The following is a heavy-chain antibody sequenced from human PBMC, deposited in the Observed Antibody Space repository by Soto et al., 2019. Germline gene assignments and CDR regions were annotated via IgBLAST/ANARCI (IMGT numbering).Heavy chain of an antibody. Sequence: GGSLRLSCAASGFTFTNAWMNWVRQAPGKGLEWVGRIKSKTDGGTIDYAAPVKDRFTISRDDSKSTLYLQMNSLKTEDTALYYCTTDRPFTGGGVITTWGQGTMVTVSS. CDR3: TTDRPFTGGGVITT. J-gene: IGHJ3*01. CDR1: GFTFTNAW. D-gene: IGHD3-10*01. V-gene: IGHV3-15*07. CDR2: IKSKTDGGTI.